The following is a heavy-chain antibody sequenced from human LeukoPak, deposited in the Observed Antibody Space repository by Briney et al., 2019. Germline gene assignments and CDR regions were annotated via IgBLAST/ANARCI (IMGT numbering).Heavy chain of an antibody. CDR2: ISGRGGST. CDR3: ARAYDFWSGYPRSIYYYYYYYMDV. CDR1: GFTFSSYA. Sequence: GGSLRLSCAASGFTFSSYAMSWVRQAPGKGLEWVSAISGRGGSTYYADSVKGRFTISRDNSKNTLYLQMNSLRAEDTAVYYCARAYDFWSGYPRSIYYYYYYYMDVWGKGTTVTVSS. D-gene: IGHD3-3*01. J-gene: IGHJ6*03. V-gene: IGHV3-23*01.